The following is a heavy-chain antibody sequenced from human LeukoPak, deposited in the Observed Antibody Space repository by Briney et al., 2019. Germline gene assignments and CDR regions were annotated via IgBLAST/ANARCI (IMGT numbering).Heavy chain of an antibody. J-gene: IGHJ4*02. Sequence: KSSETLSLTCTVSGGSISSYYWSWIRQPPGKGLEWIGEINHSGSTNYNPSLKGRVTISVDTSKNQFSLKLSSVTAADTAVYYCARRGRYCSGGSCYRFDYWGQGTLVTVSS. CDR2: INHSGST. CDR3: ARRGRYCSGGSCYRFDY. D-gene: IGHD2-15*01. CDR1: GGSISSYY. V-gene: IGHV4-34*01.